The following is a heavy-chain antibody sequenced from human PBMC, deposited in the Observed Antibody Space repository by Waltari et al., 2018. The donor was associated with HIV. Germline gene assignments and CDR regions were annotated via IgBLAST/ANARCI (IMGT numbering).Heavy chain of an antibody. Sequence: QVQLVQSGAEVMKPGAWVKGPCTASGSTFSSYAIRWFRPPPSQGLEWMGGIIPIFGTANYAQKFHGRVTITADESTSTAYMELSSLRSEDTAVYYCARERMVRGVILDAFDIWGQGTMVTVSS. CDR1: GSTFSSYA. CDR3: ARERMVRGVILDAFDI. D-gene: IGHD3-10*01. J-gene: IGHJ3*02. V-gene: IGHV1-69*01. CDR2: IIPIFGTA.